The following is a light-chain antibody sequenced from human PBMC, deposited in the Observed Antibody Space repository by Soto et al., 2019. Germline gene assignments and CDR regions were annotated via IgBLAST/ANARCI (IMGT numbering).Light chain of an antibody. Sequence: QSALTQPASVSGSPGQSITISCTGTSYDVGAYNYVSWYQQHPGKAPKLMIFEVSNRPSGISNRFSGSKSGNTASLTISGLQAEDEADYYCNSYTIASTWVFGGGTKLTVL. J-gene: IGLJ3*02. CDR3: NSYTIASTWV. CDR2: EVS. V-gene: IGLV2-14*01. CDR1: SYDVGAYNY.